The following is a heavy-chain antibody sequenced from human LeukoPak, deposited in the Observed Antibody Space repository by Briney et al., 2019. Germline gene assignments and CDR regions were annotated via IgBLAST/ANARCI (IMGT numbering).Heavy chain of an antibody. CDR1: GFTFSSYN. D-gene: IGHD5-18*01. V-gene: IGHV3-48*01. J-gene: IGHJ3*02. Sequence: GGSLRLSCAASGFTFSSYNMNWVRQAPGKGLEWVSYISNTGRTRYYADSVKGRFTISRDNARNSVFLQLDSLRANDTAVYYCARDSGYGFYDPFDIWGQGTMVTVSS. CDR2: ISNTGRTR. CDR3: ARDSGYGFYDPFDI.